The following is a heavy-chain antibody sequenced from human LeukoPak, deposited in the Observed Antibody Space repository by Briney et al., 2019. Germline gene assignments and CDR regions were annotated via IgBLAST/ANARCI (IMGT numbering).Heavy chain of an antibody. CDR1: GYTFTGYY. J-gene: IGHJ6*02. CDR3: ARDLSGGGSYSYGLFYYYGMDV. Sequence: APVKVSCKASGYTFTGYYMHWVRQAPGQGLEWMGWISAYNGNTNYAQKLQGRVTMTTDTSTSTAYMELRSLRSDDTAVYYCARDLSGGGSYSYGLFYYYGMDVWGQGTTVTVSS. V-gene: IGHV1-18*04. CDR2: ISAYNGNT. D-gene: IGHD5-18*01.